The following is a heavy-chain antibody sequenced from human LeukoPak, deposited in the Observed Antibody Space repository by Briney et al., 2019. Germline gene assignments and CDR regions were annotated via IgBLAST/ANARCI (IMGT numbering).Heavy chain of an antibody. J-gene: IGHJ4*02. Sequence: GSLRLSCAASGFTFSSYWMHWVRQAPGKGLVWVSRIDTDGSFTSYADSVRGRFTISRDNAKNTLYLQMSSLRAEDTVVYYCARGYYSLGYFDYWGQGALVTVSS. CDR3: ARGYYSLGYFDY. V-gene: IGHV3-74*01. CDR1: GFTFSSYW. D-gene: IGHD3-22*01. CDR2: IDTDGSFT.